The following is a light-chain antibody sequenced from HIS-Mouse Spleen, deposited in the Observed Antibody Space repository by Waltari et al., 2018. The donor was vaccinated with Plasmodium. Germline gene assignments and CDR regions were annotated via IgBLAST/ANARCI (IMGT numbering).Light chain of an antibody. Sequence: QSALTQPASVSGSPGQSITISCTGTSSDVGRYNLVSWYQQHQGKAPKLMIYEGSKRPSGVSNRFSGSKSGNTASLTISGLQAEDEADYYCCSYAGSSTFVVFGGGTKLTVL. CDR2: EGS. J-gene: IGLJ2*01. CDR1: SSDVGRYNL. V-gene: IGLV2-23*03. CDR3: CSYAGSSTFVV.